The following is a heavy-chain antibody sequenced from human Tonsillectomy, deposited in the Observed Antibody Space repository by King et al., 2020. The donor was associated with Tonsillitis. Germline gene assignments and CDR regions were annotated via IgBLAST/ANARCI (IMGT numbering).Heavy chain of an antibody. J-gene: IGHJ5*02. D-gene: IGHD3-22*01. CDR1: GYTFTSYY. Sequence: VQLVQSGAEVKKPGASVKVSCKASGYTFTSYYMHWVRQAPGQGLEWMGIINPSGGSTSYAQKFQGRVTMTRDTSTSTVYMELSSLRSEDTAVYYCTTTDGYYYDSSVYRDGVWFDPWGQGTLVTVSS. V-gene: IGHV1-46*01. CDR2: INPSGGST. CDR3: TTTDGYYYDSSVYRDGVWFDP.